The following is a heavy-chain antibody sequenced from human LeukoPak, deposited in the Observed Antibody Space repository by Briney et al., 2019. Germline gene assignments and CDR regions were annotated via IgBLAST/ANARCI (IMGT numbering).Heavy chain of an antibody. CDR1: GGSISSSSYY. J-gene: IGHJ4*02. CDR3: ARVGGSGEYY. CDR2: IYYSGST. V-gene: IGHV4-39*07. D-gene: IGHD3-10*01. Sequence: SETLSLTCTVSGGSISSSSYYWGWIRQPPGKGLEWIGSIYYSGSTYYNPSLKSRVTISVDTSKNQFSLKLSSVTAADTAVYYCARVGGSGEYYWGQGTLVIVS.